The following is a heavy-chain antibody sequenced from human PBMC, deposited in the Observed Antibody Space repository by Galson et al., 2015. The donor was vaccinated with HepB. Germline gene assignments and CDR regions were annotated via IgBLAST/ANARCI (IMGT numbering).Heavy chain of an antibody. V-gene: IGHV4-39*01. D-gene: IGHD6-13*01. CDR1: GGSISSNSYY. CDR2: IYYSGST. CDR3: ARHLTTAAGRAHDAFDI. J-gene: IGHJ3*02. Sequence: SETLSLTCTVSGGSISSNSYYWGWIRQPPGEGLEWIGSIYYSGSTYYNPSLKSRVTISVDTSKNQFSLKLSSVTAADTAVYYCARHLTTAAGRAHDAFDIWGQGTMVTVSS.